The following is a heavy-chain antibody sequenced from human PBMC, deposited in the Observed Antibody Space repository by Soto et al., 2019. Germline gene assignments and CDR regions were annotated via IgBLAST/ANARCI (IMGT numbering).Heavy chain of an antibody. J-gene: IGHJ4*02. CDR1: GFTFSSYA. CDR3: ARDNGRSGYLYFDY. Sequence: QVQLVESGGGVVQPGRSLRLSCAASGFTFSSYAMHWVRQAPGKGLEWVAVISYDGSNKYYADSVKGRFTISRDNSKNTLYLQMNSLRAEDTAVYYCARDNGRSGYLYFDYWGQGTLVTVSS. V-gene: IGHV3-30-3*01. CDR2: ISYDGSNK. D-gene: IGHD3-3*01.